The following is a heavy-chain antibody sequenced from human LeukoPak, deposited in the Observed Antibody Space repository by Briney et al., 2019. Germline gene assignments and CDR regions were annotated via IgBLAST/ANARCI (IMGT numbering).Heavy chain of an antibody. CDR1: GFTFSTYW. CDR2: INQDGSEK. V-gene: IGHV3-7*01. J-gene: IGHJ4*02. D-gene: IGHD4/OR15-4a*01. CDR3: ARRAGAYSHPYDY. Sequence: PGGSLRLSCAASGFTFSTYWMSWVRQAPGKGLEWVANINQDGSEKYYVDSVKGRFTISRDNAKNSVYLQMNSLRAEDTALYYCARRAGAYSHPYDYWGQGTLVTVSS.